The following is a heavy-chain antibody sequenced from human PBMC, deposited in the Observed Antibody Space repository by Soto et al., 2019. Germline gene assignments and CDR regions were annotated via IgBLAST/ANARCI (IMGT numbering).Heavy chain of an antibody. Sequence: SETLSLTCTVSGGSISSYYWSWIRQPPGKGMEWIGYIYYSGSTNYNPSLKSRVTISVDTSKNQFSLKLSSVTAADTAVYYCARGDYDFWSGYNWFDPWGQGTLVTVSS. J-gene: IGHJ5*02. D-gene: IGHD3-3*01. V-gene: IGHV4-59*01. CDR3: ARGDYDFWSGYNWFDP. CDR1: GGSISSYY. CDR2: IYYSGST.